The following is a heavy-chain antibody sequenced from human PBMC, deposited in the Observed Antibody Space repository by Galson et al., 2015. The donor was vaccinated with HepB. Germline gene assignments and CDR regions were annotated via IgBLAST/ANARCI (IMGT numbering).Heavy chain of an antibody. Sequence: SLRLSCAASGFSFSTYWMSWIRQTPEKGLEWVANIKQDGSEKNYIDSVKGRFTISRDNAKNSLYLQLNILRAEDTAIYYCARGRAAVDYWGQGTPVTVSS. CDR3: ARGRAAVDY. V-gene: IGHV3-7*03. CDR1: GFSFSTYW. CDR2: IKQDGSEK. D-gene: IGHD6-13*01. J-gene: IGHJ4*02.